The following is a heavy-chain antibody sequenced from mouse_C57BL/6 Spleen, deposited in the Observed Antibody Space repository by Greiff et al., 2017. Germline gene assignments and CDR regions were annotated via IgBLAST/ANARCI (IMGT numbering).Heavy chain of an antibody. Sequence: EVKLMESEGGLVQPGSSMKLSCTASGFTFSDYYMAWVRQVPEKGLEWVANINYDGSSTYYLDSLKSRFIISRDNAKNILYLQMSSLKSEDTATYYCARVDYDGVAYWGQGTLVTVSA. CDR2: INYDGSST. CDR1: GFTFSDYY. CDR3: ARVDYDGVAY. V-gene: IGHV5-16*01. J-gene: IGHJ3*01. D-gene: IGHD2-4*01.